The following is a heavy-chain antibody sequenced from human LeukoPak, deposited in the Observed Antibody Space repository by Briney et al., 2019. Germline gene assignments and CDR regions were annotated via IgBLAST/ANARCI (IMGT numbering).Heavy chain of an antibody. V-gene: IGHV4-31*03. CDR2: IFYTGIT. Sequence: SETLSLTCTVSGWSISSGGYYWSWIRQHPGKGLEWIAYIFYTGITYYNPSLKSRVTISVDTSKNQFSLRLSSVTAADTAVYYCARGKPSSGYHHDHWGQGTLVTVSS. CDR3: ARGKPSSGYHHDH. J-gene: IGHJ4*02. D-gene: IGHD3-22*01. CDR1: GWSISSGGYY.